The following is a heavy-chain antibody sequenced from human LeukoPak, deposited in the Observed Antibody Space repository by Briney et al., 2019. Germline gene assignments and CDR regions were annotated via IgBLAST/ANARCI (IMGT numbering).Heavy chain of an antibody. CDR2: IYSGGST. D-gene: IGHD2-15*01. CDR3: ARLLPASRHYFDY. J-gene: IGHJ4*02. V-gene: IGHV3-66*04. Sequence: GGSLRLSCAASGFTVSSNYMSWVRQAPGKGLEWVSVIYSGGSTYYADSVKGRFTISRDTYSNALYLQVNSLRVEDTAVYHCARLLPASRHYFDYWGQGTLVTVSS. CDR1: GFTVSSNY.